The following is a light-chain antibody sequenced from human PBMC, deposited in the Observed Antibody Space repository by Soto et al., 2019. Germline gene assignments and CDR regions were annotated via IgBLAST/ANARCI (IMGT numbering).Light chain of an antibody. Sequence: QSVLTQPASVSGSPGQSITISCTGTSSDVGSYNFVSWYQQHPGKAPKVIIYEGTKRPSGVSNRFSGPKSGNTASLTISGLQAEEEADYYCFSYSVSTAYLFATGTKGTVL. J-gene: IGLJ1*01. V-gene: IGLV2-23*01. CDR2: EGT. CDR3: FSYSVSTAYL. CDR1: SSDVGSYNF.